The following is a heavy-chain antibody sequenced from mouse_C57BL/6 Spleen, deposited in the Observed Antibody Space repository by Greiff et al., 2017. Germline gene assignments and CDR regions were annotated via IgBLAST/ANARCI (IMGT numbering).Heavy chain of an antibody. CDR3: ALIAIYYGSSYGGYFDV. Sequence: QVTLKVSGPGILQPSQTLSLTCSFSGFSLSTFGMGVGWIRQPSGKGLEWLAHIWWDDDKYYNPALKSRLTISKDTSKNHVFLKLANVDTADTATYYCALIAIYYGSSYGGYFDVWGTVTTVTVSS. CDR2: IWWDDDK. J-gene: IGHJ1*03. CDR1: GFSLSTFGMG. V-gene: IGHV8-8*01. D-gene: IGHD1-1*01.